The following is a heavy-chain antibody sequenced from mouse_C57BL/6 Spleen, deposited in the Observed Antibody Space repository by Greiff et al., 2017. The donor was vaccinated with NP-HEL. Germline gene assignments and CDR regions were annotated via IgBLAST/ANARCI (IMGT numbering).Heavy chain of an antibody. D-gene: IGHD2-4*01. Sequence: EVKLVESGAELVRPGASVKLSCTASGFNIKDDYMHWVKQRPEQGLEWIGWIDPENGDTEYASKFQGKATITADTSSNTAYLQLSSLTSEDTAVYYCTTSDYPWFAYWGRGTLVTVSA. CDR2: IDPENGDT. CDR3: TTSDYPWFAY. J-gene: IGHJ3*01. CDR1: GFNIKDDY. V-gene: IGHV14-4*01.